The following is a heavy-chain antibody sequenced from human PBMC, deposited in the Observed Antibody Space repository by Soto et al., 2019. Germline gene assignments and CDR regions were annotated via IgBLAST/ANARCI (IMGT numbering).Heavy chain of an antibody. CDR2: ISGSGGST. Sequence: PGGSLRLSCAASGFTFSSYVMSLVRQAPGKGLEWVSAISGSGGSTYYADSVKGRFTISRDNSKNTLYPQMNSLRAEDTAVYYCATQRARYFDSSGKRFDPWGQGTLVTVSS. CDR1: GFTFSSYV. V-gene: IGHV3-23*01. CDR3: ATQRARYFDSSGKRFDP. D-gene: IGHD3-22*01. J-gene: IGHJ5*02.